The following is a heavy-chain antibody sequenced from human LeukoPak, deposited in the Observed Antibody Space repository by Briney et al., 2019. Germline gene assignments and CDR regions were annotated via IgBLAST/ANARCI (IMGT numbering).Heavy chain of an antibody. D-gene: IGHD6-19*01. CDR3: ARGGYSSGSRPYNWFDP. Sequence: ASVKVSCKASGYTFTSYGISWVRQAPGQGLEWMGWISAYNGNTNYAQKLQGRVTMTRDTSTSTVYMELSSLRSEDTAVYYCARGGYSSGSRPYNWFDPWGQGTLVTVSS. CDR1: GYTFTSYG. V-gene: IGHV1-18*01. J-gene: IGHJ5*02. CDR2: ISAYNGNT.